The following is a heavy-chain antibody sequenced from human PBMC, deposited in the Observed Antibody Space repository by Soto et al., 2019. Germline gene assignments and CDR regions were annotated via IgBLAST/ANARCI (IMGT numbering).Heavy chain of an antibody. Sequence: QVQLVQSGAEVKKPGASVKVSCKASGYTSTRYDINWVRQATGQGLEWMGWMKPNSGNTGYAQKFQGRITMTRNSSISTVYMELSSRRAEDTAVYYCVRLGNFDMDVWGQGTTVTVSS. V-gene: IGHV1-8*01. CDR2: MKPNSGNT. D-gene: IGHD3-10*01. J-gene: IGHJ6*02. CDR3: VRLGNFDMDV. CDR1: GYTSTRYD.